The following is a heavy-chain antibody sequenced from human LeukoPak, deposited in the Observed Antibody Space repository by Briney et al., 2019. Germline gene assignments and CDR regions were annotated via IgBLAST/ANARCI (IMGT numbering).Heavy chain of an antibody. CDR2: ISSSGSTI. Sequence: GGSLRLSCAASGFTFSDYYMSWIRQAPGKGLEWVSYISSSGSTIYYADSVKGRFTISRDNAKNSLYLQMNSLRAEDTAVYYCAKVLLYDYKPPFDYWGQGTLVTVSP. V-gene: IGHV3-11*04. J-gene: IGHJ4*02. CDR3: AKVLLYDYKPPFDY. D-gene: IGHD4-11*01. CDR1: GFTFSDYY.